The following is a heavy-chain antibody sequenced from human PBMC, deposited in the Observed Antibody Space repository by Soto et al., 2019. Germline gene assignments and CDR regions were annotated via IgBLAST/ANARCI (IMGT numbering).Heavy chain of an antibody. CDR2: ISFDGTYK. Sequence: QVQLVESGGGVVQPGKSLRLSCAASGFSFSSYGMHWVRQAPGKGLEWVAAISFDGTYKYYVDSVKGRFTISRDNSKNTLYLQMSSLSPEDTAVYYCAKDPTGYYYGMDVWGQGTTVTVSS. D-gene: IGHD6-13*01. V-gene: IGHV3-30*18. J-gene: IGHJ6*02. CDR3: AKDPTGYYYGMDV. CDR1: GFSFSSYG.